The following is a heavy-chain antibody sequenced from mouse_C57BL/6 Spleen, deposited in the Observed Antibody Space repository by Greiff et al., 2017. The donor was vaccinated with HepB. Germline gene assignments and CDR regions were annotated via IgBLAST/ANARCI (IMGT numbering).Heavy chain of an antibody. CDR1: GYTFTDYE. D-gene: IGHD2-5*01. Sequence: QVQLQQSGAELVRPGASVTLSCKASGYTFTDYEMHWVKQTPVHGLEWIGAIDPETGGTADNQKFKGKAILTADKSSSTAYMALRSLTSEDSAVYYWTRWGYSNSAWFAYWGQGTLVTVSA. CDR2: IDPETGGT. J-gene: IGHJ3*01. V-gene: IGHV1-15*01. CDR3: TRWGYSNSAWFAY.